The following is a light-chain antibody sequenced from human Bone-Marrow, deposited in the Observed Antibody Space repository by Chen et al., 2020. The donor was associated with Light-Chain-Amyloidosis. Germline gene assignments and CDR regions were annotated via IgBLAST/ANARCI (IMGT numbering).Light chain of an antibody. V-gene: IGKV3-15*01. J-gene: IGKJ3*01. CDR1: QSVSSN. CDR3: QQYNDWPL. Sequence: EIVMTQSPATLSVSPGERVTLSCRASQSVSSNLAWYQQKPGQAPRLLIFGASTRATGGPARFSGSGSGTEFTLTISSLQSEDFAVYFCQQYNDWPLFGPGTKVDIK. CDR2: GAS.